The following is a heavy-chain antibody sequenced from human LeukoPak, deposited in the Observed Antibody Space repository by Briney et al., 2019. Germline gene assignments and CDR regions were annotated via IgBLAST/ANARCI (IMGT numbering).Heavy chain of an antibody. D-gene: IGHD5-24*01. CDR2: IYSGGST. V-gene: IGHV3-53*01. J-gene: IGHJ4*02. CDR3: ARDLITRDGYKSPAGGTAGY. CDR1: GFTVSSNY. Sequence: GGSLRLSCAASGFTVSSNYMSWVRQAPGKGLEWVSVIYSGGSTYYADSVKGRFTISRDNSKNTLYLQMNSLRAEDTAVYYCARDLITRDGYKSPAGGTAGYWGQGTLVTVSS.